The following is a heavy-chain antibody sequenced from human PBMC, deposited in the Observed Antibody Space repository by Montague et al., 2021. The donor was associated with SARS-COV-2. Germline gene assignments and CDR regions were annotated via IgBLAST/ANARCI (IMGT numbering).Heavy chain of an antibody. V-gene: IGHV3-13*01. J-gene: IGHJ4*02. CDR2: IGTAGDT. Sequence: SLRLSCVASGFTFSSYDMHWVRQATGKGLEWVSAIGTAGDTYYPGSVKGRFTISRENAKNSLYLQMNSLRAGDTAVYYCARGRLDSSGYYYDYWGQGTLVTVSS. D-gene: IGHD3-22*01. CDR1: GFTFSSYD. CDR3: ARGRLDSSGYYYDY.